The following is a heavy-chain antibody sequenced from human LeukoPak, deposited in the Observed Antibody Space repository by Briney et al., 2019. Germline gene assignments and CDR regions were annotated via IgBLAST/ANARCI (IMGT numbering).Heavy chain of an antibody. D-gene: IGHD2-15*01. CDR3: ARRYCSGGSCYSDNWFDP. Sequence: NPSETLSLTCTVSGGSISSSSYYWGWIRQPPGKGLEWIGSIYYSGSTYYNSSLKSRVTISVDTSKNQFSLKLSSVTAADTAVYYCARRYCSGGSCYSDNWFDPWGQGTLVTVSS. CDR1: GGSISSSSYY. V-gene: IGHV4-39*01. J-gene: IGHJ5*02. CDR2: IYYSGST.